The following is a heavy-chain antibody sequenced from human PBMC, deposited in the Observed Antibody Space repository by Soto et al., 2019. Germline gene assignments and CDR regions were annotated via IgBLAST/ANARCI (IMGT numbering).Heavy chain of an antibody. V-gene: IGHV4-61*01. CDR3: ARDSSRRHDY. Sequence: PSETLSLTCSVSGGSVRSGSYYWTWIRQPPGKGLEWIGYIYQSGTTNYNASLKSRVTISIDTSKNQFFLKLNSVTAADTAVYYCARDSSRRHDYWGQGTLVTVSS. CDR2: IYQSGTT. J-gene: IGHJ4*02. CDR1: GGSVRSGSYY. D-gene: IGHD2-2*01.